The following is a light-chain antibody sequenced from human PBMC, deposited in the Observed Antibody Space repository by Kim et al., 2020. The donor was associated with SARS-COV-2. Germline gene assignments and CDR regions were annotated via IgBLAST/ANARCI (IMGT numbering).Light chain of an antibody. J-gene: IGKJ1*01. Sequence: EIVLTQSPGTLSLSPGESATLSCRASQSVTSNYLAWYQLKPGQAPRLLLYGASSRATGIPDRFSGSGSGTDFTLTISRLEPEDFAVYYCQQYGSSPTFGQGTKVDIK. V-gene: IGKV3-20*01. CDR2: GAS. CDR3: QQYGSSPT. CDR1: QSVTSNY.